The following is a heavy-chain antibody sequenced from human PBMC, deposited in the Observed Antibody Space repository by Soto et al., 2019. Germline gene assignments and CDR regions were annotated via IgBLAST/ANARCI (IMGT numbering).Heavy chain of an antibody. Sequence: EVQLLESGGGLVQPGGSLRLSCAASGFTFSSYAMSWVRQAPGKGLERVSSVSGSSGSKSYADSVKGRFTISRDNSKSTVYLQMNSLRAEDTAVYFCAKDWCSGTTCYCLENWGQGTLVTGSS. CDR1: GFTFSSYA. V-gene: IGHV3-23*01. CDR3: AKDWCSGTTCYCLEN. CDR2: VSGSSGSK. D-gene: IGHD1-7*01. J-gene: IGHJ4*02.